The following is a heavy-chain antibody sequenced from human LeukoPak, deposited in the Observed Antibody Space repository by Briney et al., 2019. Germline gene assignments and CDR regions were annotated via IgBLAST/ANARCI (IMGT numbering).Heavy chain of an antibody. J-gene: IGHJ4*02. Sequence: GASVNVSCKASGYTFTDNYMHWVRQATGQGLERMGWINPNSGDTNYAQKFQGRVTMTRDTSISTAYMELSSLRSDDTAVYYCGRDPPGGTFFDYWGQGTLVTVSS. V-gene: IGHV1-2*02. D-gene: IGHD3-16*01. CDR1: GYTFTDNY. CDR2: INPNSGDT. CDR3: GRDPPGGTFFDY.